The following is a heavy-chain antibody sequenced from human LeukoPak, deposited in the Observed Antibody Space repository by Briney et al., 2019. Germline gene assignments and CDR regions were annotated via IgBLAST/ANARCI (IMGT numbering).Heavy chain of an antibody. J-gene: IGHJ4*02. CDR2: IYTSGST. CDR3: ARDQSGYGYFDY. Sequence: SETLSLTCTVSGGSISSGSYYWSWIRQPAGKGLEWIGRIYTSGSTNYNPSLKSRVTISVDTSKNQFSLKLSSVTAADTAVYYCARDQSGYGYFDYWGQGTLVTVSS. V-gene: IGHV4-61*02. D-gene: IGHD3-3*01. CDR1: GGSISSGSYY.